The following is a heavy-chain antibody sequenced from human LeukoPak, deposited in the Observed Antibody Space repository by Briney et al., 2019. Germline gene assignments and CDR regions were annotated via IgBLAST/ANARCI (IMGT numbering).Heavy chain of an antibody. Sequence: SETLSLTCSVSGGSISSTSYYWGWIRQPPGKGLEWIGCIYYTGSTNFNASLKSRVTISVDMSQNQFSLRLNSVTAADTAVYYCARYNRPYYFDFWGQGTLVTVSS. V-gene: IGHV4-61*05. CDR2: IYYTGST. CDR1: GGSISSTSYY. CDR3: ARYNRPYYFDF. J-gene: IGHJ4*02. D-gene: IGHD5-24*01.